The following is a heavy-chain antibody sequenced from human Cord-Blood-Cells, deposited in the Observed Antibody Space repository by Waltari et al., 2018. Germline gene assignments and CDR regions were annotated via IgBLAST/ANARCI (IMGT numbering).Heavy chain of an antibody. J-gene: IGHJ4*02. CDR3: AKFSGAARRNFIDY. Sequence: QVQLVQSGAEVKKPGASVKVSCKASGYTFTSYDINWVRQATGQGLEWMGCMNPNSGNTGYAQKFQARFTMTRNTSISTACMELSSLRSEDTAVYYCAKFSGAARRNFIDYWGQGTLVTVSS. CDR1: GYTFTSYD. CDR2: MNPNSGNT. V-gene: IGHV1-8*01. D-gene: IGHD6-6*01.